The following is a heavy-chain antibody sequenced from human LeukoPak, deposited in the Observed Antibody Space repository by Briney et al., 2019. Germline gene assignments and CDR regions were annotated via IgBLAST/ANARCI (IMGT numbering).Heavy chain of an antibody. CDR3: ARNPALYYYGSGVDY. J-gene: IGHJ4*02. CDR2: ISAYNGNT. CDR1: GYTFTSYG. D-gene: IGHD3-10*01. V-gene: IGHV1-18*01. Sequence: ASVKVSCKAFGYTFTSYGISWVRQAPGQGLEWMGWISAYNGNTNYAQKLQGRVTMTTDTSTSTAYMELRSLRSDDTAVYYCARNPALYYYGSGVDYWGQGTLVTVSS.